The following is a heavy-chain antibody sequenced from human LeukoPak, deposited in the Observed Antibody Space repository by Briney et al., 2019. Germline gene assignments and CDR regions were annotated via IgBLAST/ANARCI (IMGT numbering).Heavy chain of an antibody. CDR2: INWNSDSI. D-gene: IGHD3-22*01. Sequence: PGRSLRLSCAVSGFTFDDYAMHWVRQVPGKGLEWVSGINWNSDSIGYADSVKGRFTTSRDNAKNSLYLQMNSLRAEDTALYYCAKDIEDYYDSEGAFDIWGQGTMVTVSS. J-gene: IGHJ3*02. CDR3: AKDIEDYYDSEGAFDI. V-gene: IGHV3-9*01. CDR1: GFTFDDYA.